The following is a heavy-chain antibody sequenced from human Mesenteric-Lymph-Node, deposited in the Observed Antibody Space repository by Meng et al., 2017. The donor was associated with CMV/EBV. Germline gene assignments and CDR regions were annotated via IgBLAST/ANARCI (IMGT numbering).Heavy chain of an antibody. Sequence: GGSLRLSCAASGFIFDDDGMSWVRQVPGKGLEWVSGIDWDGGSIGYADSVEGRFTISRDSAKNSLYLQMNSLRADDTALYYCARHTSQAFDIWGQGTMVTVSS. J-gene: IGHJ3*02. CDR3: ARHTSQAFDI. D-gene: IGHD5-18*01. CDR2: IDWDGGSI. CDR1: GFIFDDDG. V-gene: IGHV3-20*04.